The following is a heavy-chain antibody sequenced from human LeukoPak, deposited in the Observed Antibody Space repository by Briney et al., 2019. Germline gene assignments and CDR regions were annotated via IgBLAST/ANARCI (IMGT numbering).Heavy chain of an antibody. D-gene: IGHD2-15*01. V-gene: IGHV1-58*01. J-gene: IGHJ3*02. CDR3: ARVRGYCRGGSCSDAFDI. CDR1: GFTFTSSA. Sequence: ASVKVSCKASGFTFTSSAVQWVRQARGQRLEWIGWIVVGSGNTNYAQKFQERVTITRDMSTSTAYMELSSLRSEDTAVYYCARVRGYCRGGSCSDAFDIWGQGTMVTVFS. CDR2: IVVGSGNT.